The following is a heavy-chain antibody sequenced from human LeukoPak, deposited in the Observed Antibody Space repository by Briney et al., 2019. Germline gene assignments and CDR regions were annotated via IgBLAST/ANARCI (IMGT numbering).Heavy chain of an antibody. Sequence: SETLSLTCSVSGASISSSGYYWGWIRQPPGKGLEWIGHMYYSGSTYYNPSLRSRVAISVDTPKNQFSLKLNSVTATDTALYYCARTASGVSVDYWGQGTLVTVSS. D-gene: IGHD3-10*01. CDR2: MYYSGST. CDR3: ARTASGVSVDY. V-gene: IGHV4-39*01. CDR1: GASISSSGYY. J-gene: IGHJ4*02.